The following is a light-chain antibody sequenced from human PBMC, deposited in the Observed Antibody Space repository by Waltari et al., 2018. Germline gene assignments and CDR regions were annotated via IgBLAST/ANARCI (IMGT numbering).Light chain of an antibody. V-gene: IGKV3-11*01. Sequence: EIVLTQSPATLSFFPGERVTLSCRASQIVSRYMAWYQQKPGQAPRLLIYDISNRATGIPARFSGSGSGSDFTLTISSLEPEDFAVYYCHQHNNWPYTFGQGTKLEI. CDR2: DIS. J-gene: IGKJ2*01. CDR1: QIVSRY. CDR3: HQHNNWPYT.